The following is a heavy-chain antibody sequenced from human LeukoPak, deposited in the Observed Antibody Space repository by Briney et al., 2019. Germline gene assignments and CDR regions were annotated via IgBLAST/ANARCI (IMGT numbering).Heavy chain of an antibody. CDR2: ISGSADNT. CDR3: AKGGGYEVLYDY. D-gene: IGHD5-12*01. Sequence: GGSLRLSCAASGFSVSIKYMNWVRQAPGKGLEWVSSISGSADNTYYADSVKGRFTISRDNSKNTLYLQINSLRAEDTAVYYCAKGGGYEVLYDYWGQGTLVTVSS. V-gene: IGHV3-23*01. CDR1: GFSVSIKY. J-gene: IGHJ4*02.